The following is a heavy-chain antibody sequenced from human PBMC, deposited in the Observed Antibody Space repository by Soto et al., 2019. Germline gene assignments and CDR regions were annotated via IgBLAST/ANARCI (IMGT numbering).Heavy chain of an antibody. Sequence: SETLSLTCTVSGDSISSDYWSWIRQPPGRGLEWIGYIFYSGSTNYNPSLKSRVTMSVDRSKNHFSLKLTSVTAADTAVYYCVTGGDGYRFDYWGQGTLVTVSS. J-gene: IGHJ4*02. CDR2: IFYSGST. CDR1: GDSISSDY. CDR3: VTGGDGYRFDY. D-gene: IGHD2-21*02. V-gene: IGHV4-59*01.